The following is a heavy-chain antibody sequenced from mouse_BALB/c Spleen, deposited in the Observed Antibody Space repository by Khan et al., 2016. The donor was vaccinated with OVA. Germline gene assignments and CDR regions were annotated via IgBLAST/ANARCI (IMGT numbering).Heavy chain of an antibody. CDR1: GDSITRGY. CDR2: ISYSGNT. Sequence: VQLKESGPSLVKPSQTLSLTCSVTGDSITRGYWNWIRQFPGNKLDYMGYISYSGNTYFNPSLKSRISITRDTSKNPYYMRWDSVTTENTATYYCACELRGFAYWGQGTLVTVSA. CDR3: ACELRGFAY. J-gene: IGHJ3*01. V-gene: IGHV3-8*02. D-gene: IGHD1-1*01.